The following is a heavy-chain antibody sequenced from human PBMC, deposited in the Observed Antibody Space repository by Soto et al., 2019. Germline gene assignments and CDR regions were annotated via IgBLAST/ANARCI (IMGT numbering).Heavy chain of an antibody. J-gene: IGHJ5*02. V-gene: IGHV1-69*13. Sequence: SVKVSCKSSGGTFSSYAISWVRQAPGQGLEWMGGIIPIFGTANYAQKFQGRVTITADESTSTAYMELSSLRSEDTAVYYCARLLGDYVFYWFDPWGQGTLVTVSS. D-gene: IGHD4-17*01. CDR1: GGTFSSYA. CDR2: IIPIFGTA. CDR3: ARLLGDYVFYWFDP.